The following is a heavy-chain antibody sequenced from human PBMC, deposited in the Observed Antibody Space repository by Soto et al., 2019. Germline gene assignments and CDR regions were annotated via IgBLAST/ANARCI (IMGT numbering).Heavy chain of an antibody. J-gene: IGHJ4*02. V-gene: IGHV4-59*01. Sequence: TLSLTCTVSGGSISSYYWSWIRQPPGKGLEWIGYIYYSGSTNYNPSLKSRVTISVDTSKNQFSLKLSSVTAADTAVYYCARQVAVAGSRRVFDYWGQGTLVTVSS. CDR1: GGSISSYY. D-gene: IGHD6-19*01. CDR2: IYYSGST. CDR3: ARQVAVAGSRRVFDY.